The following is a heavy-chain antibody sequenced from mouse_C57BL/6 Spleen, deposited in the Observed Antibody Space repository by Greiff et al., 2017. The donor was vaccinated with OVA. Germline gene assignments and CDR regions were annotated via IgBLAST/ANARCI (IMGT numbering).Heavy chain of an antibody. CDR2: ISSGGSYT. J-gene: IGHJ3*01. CDR1: GFTFSSYG. Sequence: EVHLVESGGDLVKPGGSLKLSCAASGFTFSSYGMSWVRQTPDKRLEWVATISSGGSYTYYPDSVKGRFTISRDNAKNTLYLQMSSLKSEDTAMYYCARHEGATGFAYWGQGTLVTVSA. CDR3: ARHEGATGFAY. D-gene: IGHD3-1*01. V-gene: IGHV5-6*01.